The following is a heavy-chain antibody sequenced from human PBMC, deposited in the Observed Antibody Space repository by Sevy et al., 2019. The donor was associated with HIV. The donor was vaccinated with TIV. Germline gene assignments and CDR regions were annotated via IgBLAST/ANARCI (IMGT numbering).Heavy chain of an antibody. CDR3: ARAPVYCRGGNCYPYHFDY. Sequence: ASVKVSCKASGYSFTGYYIHWVRQAPGQGLEWMGWINPNNGGTNYAQEFQDRVTMTRDTSISTVYMELSRLKSDDTAVYYCARAPVYCRGGNCYPYHFDYWGQGTLVTVSS. CDR2: INPNNGGT. V-gene: IGHV1-2*02. CDR1: GYSFTGYY. D-gene: IGHD2-15*01. J-gene: IGHJ4*02.